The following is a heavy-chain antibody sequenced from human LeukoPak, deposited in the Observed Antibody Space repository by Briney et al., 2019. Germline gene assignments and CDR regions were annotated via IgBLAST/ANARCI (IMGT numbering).Heavy chain of an antibody. CDR1: GGSISSGGYY. V-gene: IGHV4-31*03. CDR2: IYYSGST. D-gene: IGHD6-13*01. CDR3: ARGEVPGRGAAAIFDY. Sequence: SETLSLTCTVSGGSISSGGYYWSWIRQHPGKGLEWIGYIYYSGSTYYNPSLKSRVTISVDTSKNQFSLKLSSVTAADTAVYYCARGEVPGRGAAAIFDYWGQGTLVTVSS. J-gene: IGHJ4*02.